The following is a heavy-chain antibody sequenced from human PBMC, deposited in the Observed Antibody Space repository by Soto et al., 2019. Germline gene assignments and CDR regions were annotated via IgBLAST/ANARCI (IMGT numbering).Heavy chain of an antibody. CDR1: GFTFSSYA. Sequence: QVQLVESGGGVVQPGRSLRLSCAASGFTFSSYAMHWVRQAPGKGLEWVAVISYDGSNKYYADSVKGRFTISRDNSKNTLYLQMNSLRAEDTAVYYCARIALALPYDYDSSGYPWPDAFDIWGQGTMVTVSS. CDR2: ISYDGSNK. D-gene: IGHD3-22*01. V-gene: IGHV3-30-3*01. J-gene: IGHJ3*02. CDR3: ARIALALPYDYDSSGYPWPDAFDI.